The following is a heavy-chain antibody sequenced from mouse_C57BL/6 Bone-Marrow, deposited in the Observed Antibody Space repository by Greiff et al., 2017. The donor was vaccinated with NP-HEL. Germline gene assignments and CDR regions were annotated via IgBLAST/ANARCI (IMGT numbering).Heavy chain of an antibody. D-gene: IGHD2-5*01. Sequence: GGGLVQPKGSLKLSCAASGFSFNTYAMNWVRQAPGKGLEWVARIRSKSTNYATYYADSVKDRFTISRYASVSMLYLQMNNLKTEDTAMYYCVRPAYYSNYDYAMDYWGQGTSVTVSS. V-gene: IGHV10-1*01. CDR1: GFSFNTYA. CDR3: VRPAYYSNYDYAMDY. J-gene: IGHJ4*01. CDR2: IRSKSTNYAT.